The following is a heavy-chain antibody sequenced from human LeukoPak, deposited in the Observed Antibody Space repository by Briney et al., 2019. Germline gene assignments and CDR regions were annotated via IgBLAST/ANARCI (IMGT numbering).Heavy chain of an antibody. CDR3: ASYDTTGYYVGY. Sequence: SETLSLTCTVSGGSISSTNYHWGWIRQPPGKGLEWIGSIHYSGTTYYNPSLKSRVTISVDTSKNQFSLKLSSVTAADTSLYYCASYDTTGYYVGYWGQGTLVTVSS. CDR1: GGSISSTNYH. D-gene: IGHD3-22*01. CDR2: IHYSGTT. V-gene: IGHV4-39*01. J-gene: IGHJ4*02.